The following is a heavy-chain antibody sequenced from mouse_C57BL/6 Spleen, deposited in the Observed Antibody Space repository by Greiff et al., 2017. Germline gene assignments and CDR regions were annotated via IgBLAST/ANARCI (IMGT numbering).Heavy chain of an antibody. CDR2: INPNYGTT. CDR3: ARGGGLLRFPWFAY. V-gene: IGHV1-39*01. Sequence: EVKLQESGPALVKPGASVKISCKASGYSFTDYNMNWVKQSNGQSLEWIGVINPNYGTTSYNQKFKGKATLTVDQSSSTAYMQRNSLTSEDSAVEYGARGGGLLRFPWFAYWGQGTLVTVSA. J-gene: IGHJ3*01. D-gene: IGHD1-1*01. CDR1: GYSFTDYN.